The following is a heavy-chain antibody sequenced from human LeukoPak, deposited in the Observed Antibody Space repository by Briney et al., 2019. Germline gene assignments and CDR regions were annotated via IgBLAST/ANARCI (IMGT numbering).Heavy chain of an antibody. Sequence: PGGSLRLSCAASGFTFSSYAMSWVHQAPGKGLEWVSAISGSGGSTYYADSVKGRFTISRDNSKNTLYLQMNSLRAEDTAVYYCAKDRGKYCSSTSCYADRFDYWGQGTLVTVSS. V-gene: IGHV3-23*01. CDR2: ISGSGGST. D-gene: IGHD2-2*01. J-gene: IGHJ4*02. CDR1: GFTFSSYA. CDR3: AKDRGKYCSSTSCYADRFDY.